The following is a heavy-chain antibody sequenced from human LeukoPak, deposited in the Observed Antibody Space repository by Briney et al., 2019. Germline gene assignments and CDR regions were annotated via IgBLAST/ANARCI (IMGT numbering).Heavy chain of an antibody. CDR1: GFTFGSYE. CDR3: AREGTAVTTEFDY. CDR2: ISKSGSTI. J-gene: IGHJ4*02. Sequence: GGSLRLSCAASGFTFGSYEMNWVRQAPGKELEWVSYISKSGSTIYYADSVKGRFTISRDNAKNSLYLQMNSLRAEDTAVYYCAREGTAVTTEFDYWGQGTLVTVSS. V-gene: IGHV3-48*03. D-gene: IGHD4-17*01.